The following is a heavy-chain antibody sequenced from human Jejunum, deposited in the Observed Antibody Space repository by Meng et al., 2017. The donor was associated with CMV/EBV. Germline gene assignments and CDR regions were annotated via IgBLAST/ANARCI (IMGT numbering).Heavy chain of an antibody. Sequence: QAQLVQSGGEGKKPGXSVKVSCKASGYTFTNYGSTWVRQAPGQGLEWMGWFVNNVDTYSAQKFQGRVTMTTDTHTSTAFMELRSLRSDDTAVYYCARGTPGRSYSDYWGQGTLVTVSS. CDR3: ARGTPGRSYSDY. D-gene: IGHD3-10*01. CDR2: FVNNVDT. V-gene: IGHV1-18*01. J-gene: IGHJ4*02. CDR1: GYTFTNYG.